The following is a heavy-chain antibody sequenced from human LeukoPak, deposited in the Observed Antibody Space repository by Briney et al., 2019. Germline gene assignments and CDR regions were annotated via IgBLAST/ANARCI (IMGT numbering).Heavy chain of an antibody. CDR1: GYRLSEVS. V-gene: IGHV1-24*01. CDR2: IDPEDHES. Sequence: ASVTVSCKVSGYRLSEVSIHWVRQRPGKGLEWMGGIDPEDHESIYAQQFQGRVTMTEDTSTDTAYMEMSSLRAEDTAVYYCATGPRRYYDSRGYYYARGWFDPWGQGTLVTVSS. D-gene: IGHD3-22*01. CDR3: ATGPRRYYDSRGYYYARGWFDP. J-gene: IGHJ5*02.